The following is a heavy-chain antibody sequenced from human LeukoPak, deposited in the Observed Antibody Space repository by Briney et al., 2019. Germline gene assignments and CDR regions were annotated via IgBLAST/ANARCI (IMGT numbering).Heavy chain of an antibody. V-gene: IGHV3-21*04. CDR1: GFTFSSYS. CDR2: ISSSSSYI. Sequence: GGSLRLSCAASGFTFSSYSMNWVRQAPGKGLEWVSSISSSSSYIYYTDSVRGRFTISRDNSKKTLHLHMNSLRPEDTAVYYCAKDYDDYIWGSSSPASWGQGTLVIVSS. CDR3: AKDYDDYIWGSSSPAS. D-gene: IGHD3-16*01. J-gene: IGHJ5*02.